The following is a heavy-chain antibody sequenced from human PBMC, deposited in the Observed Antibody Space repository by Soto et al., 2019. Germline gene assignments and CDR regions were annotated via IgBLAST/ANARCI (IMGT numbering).Heavy chain of an antibody. V-gene: IGHV3-30-3*01. Sequence: QVQLVESGGGVVQPGRSLRLSCAASGFTFSSYAMHWVRQAPGKGLEWVAVISYDGSNKYYADSVKGRFTISRDNSKNTLYLQMNSLRAEDTAVYYCARDPIAYCGGDCYNWYFDLWGRGTPVTVSS. CDR3: ARDPIAYCGGDCYNWYFDL. CDR2: ISYDGSNK. D-gene: IGHD2-21*02. J-gene: IGHJ2*01. CDR1: GFTFSSYA.